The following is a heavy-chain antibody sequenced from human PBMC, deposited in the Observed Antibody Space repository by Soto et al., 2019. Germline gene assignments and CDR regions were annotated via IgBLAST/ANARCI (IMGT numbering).Heavy chain of an antibody. Sequence: SETLSLTCTVSGGSISGYYWNWVRQPPGKGLEWIGHISYTGNTNYNPSLKSRVTISVDTSKSQFSLKLGSVTAADAAVYYCARPSVAGSWGPFDYWGQGTLVTVSS. V-gene: IGHV4-59*01. CDR2: ISYTGNT. CDR3: ARPSVAGSWGPFDY. D-gene: IGHD6-19*01. CDR1: GGSISGYY. J-gene: IGHJ4*02.